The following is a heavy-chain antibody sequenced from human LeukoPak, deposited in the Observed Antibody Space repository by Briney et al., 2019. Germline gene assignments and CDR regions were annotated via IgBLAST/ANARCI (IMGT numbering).Heavy chain of an antibody. CDR3: ARLYSRDY. D-gene: IGHD1-26*01. V-gene: IGHV3-30*03. Sequence: GGSLRLSCAASGFTFSSYGMHWVRQAPGKGLEWVAVMSYDGSNKYYADSVKGRFTISRDNSKNTLYLQMNSLRAEDTAVYYCARLYSRDYWGQGTLVTVSS. J-gene: IGHJ4*02. CDR2: MSYDGSNK. CDR1: GFTFSSYG.